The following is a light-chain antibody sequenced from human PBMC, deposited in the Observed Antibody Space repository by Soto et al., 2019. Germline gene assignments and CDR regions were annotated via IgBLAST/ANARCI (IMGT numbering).Light chain of an antibody. V-gene: IGKV3-15*01. CDR3: PPYQGPPRP. CDR1: QNISRS. CDR2: GTS. J-gene: IGKJ1*01. Sequence: EIVMTQSPVTLSVSPGERATLSCRASQNISRSLAWYQQKPDQAPSLLIDGTSTRAGGVPARFSGGGSGTEFTLTSTRLQAEESAGYYGPPYQGPPRPFPQGTQLDI.